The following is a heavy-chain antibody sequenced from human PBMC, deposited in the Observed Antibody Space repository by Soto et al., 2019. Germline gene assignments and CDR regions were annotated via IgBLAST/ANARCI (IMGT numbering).Heavy chain of an antibody. V-gene: IGHV2-5*01. CDR1: GFSLSTNEVG. CDR2: IYWHGDK. Sequence: QITLKESGPTLVKPTQPLTLTCTFSGFSLSTNEVGVGWIRQPPGKALEWLALIYWHGDKGYSPSLKSRLTITKDTSKNQVVSTMTNMDPVDTATYFCARWGQHMPPYYFDYWGQGTLVPVSS. D-gene: IGHD2-21*01. J-gene: IGHJ4*02. CDR3: ARWGQHMPPYYFDY.